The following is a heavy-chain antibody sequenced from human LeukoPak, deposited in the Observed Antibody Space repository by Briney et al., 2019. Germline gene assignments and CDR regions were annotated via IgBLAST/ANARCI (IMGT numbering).Heavy chain of an antibody. D-gene: IGHD6-13*01. V-gene: IGHV4-39*07. J-gene: IGHJ6*03. CDR2: IYTSGST. CDR3: ARGMAAAEIYYYYYYMDV. CDR1: GGSISRDTNY. Sequence: SETLSLTCTVSGGSISRDTNYWGWIRQPPGKGLEWIGRIYTSGSTNYNPSLKSRVTMSVDTSKNQFSLKLSSVTAADTAVYYCARGMAAAEIYYYYYYMDVWGKGTTVTISS.